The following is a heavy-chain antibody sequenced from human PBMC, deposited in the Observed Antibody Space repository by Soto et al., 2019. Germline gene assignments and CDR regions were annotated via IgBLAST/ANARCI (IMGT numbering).Heavy chain of an antibody. J-gene: IGHJ1*01. CDR2: FSYVRGT. CDR3: ARLTVR. Sequence: SETLSLTCTVSGGSISDYYWSWIRQPPGKGLEWIGYFSYVRGTNNSPSLKSRATISGDTSKNQFSLKLSSVTAADTAVYYCARLTVRRGPGPLVTVS. CDR1: GGSISDYY. D-gene: IGHD4-4*01. V-gene: IGHV4-59*12.